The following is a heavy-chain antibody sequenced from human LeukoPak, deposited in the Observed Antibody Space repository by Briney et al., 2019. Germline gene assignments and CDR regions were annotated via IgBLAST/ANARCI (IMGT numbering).Heavy chain of an antibody. J-gene: IGHJ4*02. V-gene: IGHV5-51*01. CDR2: IYPGDSDT. Sequence: GESLKISCKGSGYSFTSYWIGWVRQMPGKGLEWMGIIYPGDSDTRYSPSFQGQVTISADKSISTAYLQWSSLKASDTAMYYCARPSGGQQQDYYFDYWGQGTLVTVSS. D-gene: IGHD6-13*01. CDR1: GYSFTSYW. CDR3: ARPSGGQQQDYYFDY.